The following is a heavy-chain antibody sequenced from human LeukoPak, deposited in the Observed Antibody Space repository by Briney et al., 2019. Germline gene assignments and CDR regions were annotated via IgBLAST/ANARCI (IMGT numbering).Heavy chain of an antibody. Sequence: ASVKVSCKASGYTFTSYAMHWVRQAPGQRLEWMGWINAGNGNTKYSQKFQGRVTITRDTSASTAYMELSSLRPEDTAVYYCARDWSGIAVAGHYTSFGYWGQGTLVTVSS. J-gene: IGHJ4*02. V-gene: IGHV1-3*01. CDR1: GYTFTSYA. CDR3: ARDWSGIAVAGHYTSFGY. D-gene: IGHD6-19*01. CDR2: INAGNGNT.